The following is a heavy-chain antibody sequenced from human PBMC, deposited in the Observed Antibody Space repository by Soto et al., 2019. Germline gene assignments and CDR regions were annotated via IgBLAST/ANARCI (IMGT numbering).Heavy chain of an antibody. J-gene: IGHJ6*02. Sequence: VQLLESGGGLVQPGGSLRLSCAASGFTFTNHPMSWVRLAPGKGLEWVSSISGSGGSTWYADSVKGRFTISRDNSKYTLYLQTNSLRAEDTAVYYCAKTNVVSERYFYGMGVWGQGTTVTVSS. CDR3: AKTNVVSERYFYGMGV. CDR2: ISGSGGST. D-gene: IGHD2-21*01. CDR1: GFTFTNHP. V-gene: IGHV3-23*01.